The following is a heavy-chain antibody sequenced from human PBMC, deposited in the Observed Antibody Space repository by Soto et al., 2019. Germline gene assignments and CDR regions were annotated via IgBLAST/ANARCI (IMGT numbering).Heavy chain of an antibody. CDR2: IYPGDSDT. CDR1: VYNFTSSW. V-gene: IGHV5-51*01. CDR3: AISGYDEDGMDV. D-gene: IGHD5-12*01. J-gene: IGHJ6*01. Sequence: GDSVTISCKGSVYNFTSSWIGRVRQMPGKGLEWMGIIYPGDSDTRYSPSFQGQVTISADKSISTAYLQWSSLKASDTAMYYCAISGYDEDGMDVWGQGTTVTVSS.